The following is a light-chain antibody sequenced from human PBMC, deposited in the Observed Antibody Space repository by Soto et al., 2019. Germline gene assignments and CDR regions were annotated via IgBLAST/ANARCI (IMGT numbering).Light chain of an antibody. CDR1: QGISNS. V-gene: IGKV1-9*01. Sequence: DVQLTQTPSFMSLSAGDIVTSACRASQGISNSLAWYQQKPGKAPKLLIYSASTLQSGVPSRFSGGFSGTEFTLTISSLQPEDFATYYCQQLYRYPITFGQGTRLAIK. J-gene: IGKJ5*01. CDR2: SAS. CDR3: QQLYRYPIT.